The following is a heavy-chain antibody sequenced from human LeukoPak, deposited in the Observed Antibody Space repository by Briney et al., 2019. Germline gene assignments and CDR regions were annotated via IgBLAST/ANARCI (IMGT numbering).Heavy chain of an antibody. CDR2: IKQDGSER. Sequence: GGSLRLSCAASGFSFSDAWMNWVRQAPGKGLEWVANIKQDGSERNYVDSVKGRFTISRDNAKNSLYLQMNSLRAEDTAVYYCARDGGWYRDYWGQGTLVTVSS. CDR1: GFSFSDAW. V-gene: IGHV3-7*01. D-gene: IGHD6-19*01. CDR3: ARDGGWYRDY. J-gene: IGHJ4*02.